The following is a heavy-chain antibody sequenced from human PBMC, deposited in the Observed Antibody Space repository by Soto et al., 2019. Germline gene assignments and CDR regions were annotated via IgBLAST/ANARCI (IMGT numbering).Heavy chain of an antibody. Sequence: TGGSLRLSCAASGFTFSSYAMSWVRQAPGKGLEWVSAISGSGGSTYYADSVKGRLTISRDNSKNTLYLQMNSLRAEDTAVYYCAKDYSSSWYSNWFDPWGQGTLVTVSS. V-gene: IGHV3-23*01. CDR2: ISGSGGST. CDR1: GFTFSSYA. CDR3: AKDYSSSWYSNWFDP. D-gene: IGHD6-13*01. J-gene: IGHJ5*02.